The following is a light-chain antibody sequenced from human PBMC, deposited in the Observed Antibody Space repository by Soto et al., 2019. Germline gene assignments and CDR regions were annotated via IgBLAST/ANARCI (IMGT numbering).Light chain of an antibody. V-gene: IGKV2-28*01. CDR2: LAP. CDR3: MQARQTPYS. J-gene: IGKJ2*01. CDR1: QSLLHRNGYSY. Sequence: DIVMTQSPLSLPVTLGEPASISCRSSQSLLHRNGYSYVDWYLQRPGQSPQLLIYLAPNRASAVTDRFSGSGSGTEFTLRDSSVEADDIGVYFCMQARQTPYSFGRGTDLEIK.